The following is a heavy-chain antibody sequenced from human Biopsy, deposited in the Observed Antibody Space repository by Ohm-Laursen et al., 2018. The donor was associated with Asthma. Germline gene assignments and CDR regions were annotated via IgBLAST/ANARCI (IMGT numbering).Heavy chain of an antibody. J-gene: IGHJ4*02. CDR3: AKDVFPGWELRRGPDS. Sequence: SLRLSCTASGFTFSNYGMHWVRQAPGKGLDWVAVISFDGTNRNYTDSVKGRFTISRDNSRNTLHLEMNSLRAEDTAVYYCAKDVFPGWELRRGPDSWGQGTLVTVSS. CDR1: GFTFSNYG. D-gene: IGHD1-26*01. V-gene: IGHV3-30*18. CDR2: ISFDGTNR.